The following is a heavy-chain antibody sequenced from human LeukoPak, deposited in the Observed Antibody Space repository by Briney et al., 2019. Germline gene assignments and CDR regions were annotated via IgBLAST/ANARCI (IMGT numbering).Heavy chain of an antibody. CDR1: GGTFSNYA. CDR2: IIPMFGKA. J-gene: IGHJ4*02. D-gene: IGHD4-23*01. CDR3: ARGWLAETTVVTPYNY. V-gene: IGHV1-69*13. Sequence: SVKVSCKASGGTFSNYAINWVRQAPGQGLEWMGGIIPMFGKANYAQKFQGRVTITADESTRTAYMELSSLRSEDTAVYYCARGWLAETTVVTPYNYWGRGTLVSVPS.